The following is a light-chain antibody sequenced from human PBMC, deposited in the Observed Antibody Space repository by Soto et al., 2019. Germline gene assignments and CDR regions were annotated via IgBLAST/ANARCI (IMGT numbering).Light chain of an antibody. CDR1: QSIGSS. Sequence: EIVLTQSPATLSLSPGERATLSCRASQSIGSSLAWYQQKPGQAPRLLIYDASSRATGFPARFSGSGSGTDFTLTIGSLEPEDLAVYYCQQRYEWPRPFGQGTKVEIK. V-gene: IGKV3-11*01. J-gene: IGKJ1*01. CDR3: QQRYEWPRP. CDR2: DAS.